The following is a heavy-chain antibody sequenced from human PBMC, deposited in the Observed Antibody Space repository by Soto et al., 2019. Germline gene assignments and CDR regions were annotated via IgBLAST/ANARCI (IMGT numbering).Heavy chain of an antibody. CDR1: GGSISSSNW. V-gene: IGHV4-4*02. D-gene: IGHD2-21*01. J-gene: IGHJ4*02. Sequence: QVQLQGSGPGLVKPSGTLSLTCVVSGGSISSSNWWSWVRQPPGKGLEWIGEIYHTGSTTYNPSLDSPVTISVDKSKNQFSLELSSVTAADTAVYSCARDSGGGADYWGQGTLVTVSS. CDR3: ARDSGGGADY. CDR2: IYHTGST.